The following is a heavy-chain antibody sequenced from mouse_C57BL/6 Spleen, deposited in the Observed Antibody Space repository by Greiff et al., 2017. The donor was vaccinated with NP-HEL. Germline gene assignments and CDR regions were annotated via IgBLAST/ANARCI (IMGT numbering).Heavy chain of an antibody. Sequence: EVQLQQSGPELVKPGASVKISCKASGYTFTNYYMNWVKQSHGKSLEWIGDINPNNGGTSYNQKFKGKATLTVDKSSSTAYMELRSLTSEDSAVYYCANSDSSGYPAWFAYWGQGTLVTVSA. CDR1: GYTFTNYY. CDR3: ANSDSSGYPAWFAY. V-gene: IGHV1-26*01. D-gene: IGHD3-2*02. J-gene: IGHJ3*01. CDR2: INPNNGGT.